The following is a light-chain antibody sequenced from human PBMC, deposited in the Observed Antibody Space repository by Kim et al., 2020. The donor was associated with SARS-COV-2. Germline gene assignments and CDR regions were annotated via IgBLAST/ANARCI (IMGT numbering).Light chain of an antibody. V-gene: IGKV4-1*01. CDR1: QTVLDNYDNKNY. CDR3: QQYDSNPPS. CDR2: WAS. J-gene: IGKJ2*03. Sequence: RGTRNCKSSQTVLDNYDNKNYLAWYQQKPGQAPKLLIYWASIRESGVSDRFSGSGSETDFTLTISSLQAEDVAVYYCQQYDSNPPSFGQGTKLEI.